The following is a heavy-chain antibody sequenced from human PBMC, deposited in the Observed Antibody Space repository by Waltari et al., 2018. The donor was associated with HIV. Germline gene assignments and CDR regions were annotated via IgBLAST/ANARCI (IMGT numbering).Heavy chain of an antibody. CDR2: TRNKSNNYNT. J-gene: IGHJ3*02. D-gene: IGHD3-22*01. CDR1: GVTVSDPY. Sequence: EVQLVASGDGLVQPGGSLSRTRAASGVTVSDPYMHLARQAPGKGLEWVCSTRNKSNNYNTEYAASVKGRFTISRDDSKNSLYLQMNSLKTEDTAVYYCARTYHYDSSGPDAFDIWGQGTMVTVSS. V-gene: IGHV3-72*01. CDR3: ARTYHYDSSGPDAFDI.